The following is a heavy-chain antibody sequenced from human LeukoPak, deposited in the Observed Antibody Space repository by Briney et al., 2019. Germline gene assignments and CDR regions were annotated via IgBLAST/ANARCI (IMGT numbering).Heavy chain of an antibody. CDR3: ASSLPEYYYYYMDV. D-gene: IGHD5/OR15-5a*01. Sequence: SETLSLTCTVSSGSISSYYWSWIRQPPGKGLEWIGYIYYSGSTNYNPSLKSRVTISVDTSKNQFSLKLSSVTAADTAVYYCASSLPEYYYYYMDVWGKGTTVTVSS. V-gene: IGHV4-59*01. CDR2: IYYSGST. J-gene: IGHJ6*03. CDR1: SGSISSYY.